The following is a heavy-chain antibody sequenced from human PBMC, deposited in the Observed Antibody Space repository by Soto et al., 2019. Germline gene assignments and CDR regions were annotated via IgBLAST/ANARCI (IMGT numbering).Heavy chain of an antibody. Sequence: EVQLLESGGGLVQPGGSLRLSCAASGFTFSSYAMSWVRQAPGNGLEWVSAISGSGVSTYYADSVKGRLTISRDNSKNTLYLKMNSMRAEDTAVYYCAKEGGYYDSSGYCPLRVWGQGTLVTVSS. J-gene: IGHJ4*02. D-gene: IGHD3-22*01. CDR3: AKEGGYYDSSGYCPLRV. CDR1: GFTFSSYA. V-gene: IGHV3-23*01. CDR2: ISGSGVST.